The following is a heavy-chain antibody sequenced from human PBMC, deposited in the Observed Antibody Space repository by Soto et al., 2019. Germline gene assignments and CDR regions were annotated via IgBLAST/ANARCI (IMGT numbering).Heavy chain of an antibody. CDR3: IPGHYVSSVDY. D-gene: IGHD3-22*01. V-gene: IGHV3-15*07. CDR1: GFTFSNAW. Sequence: GGSLRLSCAASGFTFSNAWMNWVRQAPGKGLEWVGRIKSKTDGGTTDYAAPVKGRFTISRDDSKNTLYLQMNSLKTEVTAVYSCIPGHYVSSVDYSGQGTLITVSS. CDR2: IKSKTDGGTT. J-gene: IGHJ4*02.